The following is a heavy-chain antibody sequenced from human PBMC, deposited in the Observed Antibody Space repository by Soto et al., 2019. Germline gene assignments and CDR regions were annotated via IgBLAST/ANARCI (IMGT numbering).Heavy chain of an antibody. D-gene: IGHD6-13*01. Sequence: QVQLVQSGAEVKKPGASVKLSCRTSGYTFTHYYIHWVRQAPGQGLEWLAIINPASGSTNYAQDFQGRVNLTMDTSTTTVYMELSVLRAEDTDIFYCARDLAAGDYWGKGTLVTVSS. CDR3: ARDLAAGDY. CDR1: GYTFTHYY. V-gene: IGHV1-46*01. CDR2: INPASGST. J-gene: IGHJ4*02.